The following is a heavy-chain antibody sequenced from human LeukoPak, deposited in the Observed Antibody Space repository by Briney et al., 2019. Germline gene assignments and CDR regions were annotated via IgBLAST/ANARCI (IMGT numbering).Heavy chain of an antibody. Sequence: AGSLRLSCAASGFTFSSYAMSWVRQAPGKGLEWVSAISGSGGSTYYADSVKGRFTISRDNSKNTLYLRMNSLRAEDTAVYYCAKVGDSTMVRGALRFDPWGQGTLVTVSS. V-gene: IGHV3-23*01. CDR2: ISGSGGST. CDR1: GFTFSSYA. CDR3: AKVGDSTMVRGALRFDP. J-gene: IGHJ5*02. D-gene: IGHD3-10*01.